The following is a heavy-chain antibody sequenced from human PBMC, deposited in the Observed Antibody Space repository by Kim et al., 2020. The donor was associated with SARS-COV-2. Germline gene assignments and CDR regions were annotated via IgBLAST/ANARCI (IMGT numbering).Heavy chain of an antibody. J-gene: IGHJ4*02. Sequence: SETLSLTCAVYGGSFSGYYWSWIRQPPGKGLEWIGEINHSGSTNYNPSLKSRVTISVDTSKNQYALKLSSVTAADTAVYYCARGRLRYSYGYGPNWPGSPNYFDYCGQGTLVTVSS. CDR2: INHSGST. D-gene: IGHD5-18*01. CDR3: ARGRLRYSYGYGPNWPGSPNYFDY. CDR1: GGSFSGYY. V-gene: IGHV4-34*01.